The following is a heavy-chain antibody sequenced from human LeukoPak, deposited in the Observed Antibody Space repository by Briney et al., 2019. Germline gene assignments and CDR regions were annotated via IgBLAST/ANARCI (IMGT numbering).Heavy chain of an antibody. CDR1: GYTFTGYY. J-gene: IGHJ5*02. D-gene: IGHD6-13*01. CDR2: ISAYNGNT. Sequence: GASVKVSCKASGYTFTGYYMHWVRQAPGQGLEWMGWISAYNGNTNYAQKLQGRVTMTTDTSTSTAYMELRSLRSDDTAVYYCAREGYSSSFNWFDPWGQGTLVTVSS. CDR3: AREGYSSSFNWFDP. V-gene: IGHV1-18*04.